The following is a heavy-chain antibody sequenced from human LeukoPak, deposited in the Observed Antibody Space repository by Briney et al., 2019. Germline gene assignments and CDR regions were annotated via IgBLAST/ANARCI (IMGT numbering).Heavy chain of an antibody. CDR1: GGSISSYY. J-gene: IGHJ5*02. CDR3: ARSQTGTTEGDWFDP. CDR2: IYTSGST. D-gene: IGHD1-1*01. V-gene: IGHV4-4*07. Sequence: SETLSLTCTVSGGSISSYYWSWIRQPAGKGLEWIGRIYTSGSTNYNPSPKSRVTMSVDTSKNQFSLKLSSVTAADTAVYYCARSQTGTTEGDWFDPWGQGTLVTVSS.